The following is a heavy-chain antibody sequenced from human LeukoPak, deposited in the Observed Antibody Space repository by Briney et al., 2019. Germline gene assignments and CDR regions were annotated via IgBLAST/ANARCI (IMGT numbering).Heavy chain of an antibody. J-gene: IGHJ4*02. Sequence: PGGSLRLSCAASGFTFSIAWMSWVRQAPGKGLEWLGRIKSKTDGGTADYIAPVKGRFTILRDDSKNTLYLQMNSLKTEDTAMYYCAFYYDSGGYYFFDYWGQGTLVTVSP. D-gene: IGHD3-22*01. V-gene: IGHV3-15*01. CDR1: GFTFSIAW. CDR2: IKSKTDGGTA. CDR3: AFYYDSGGYYFFDY.